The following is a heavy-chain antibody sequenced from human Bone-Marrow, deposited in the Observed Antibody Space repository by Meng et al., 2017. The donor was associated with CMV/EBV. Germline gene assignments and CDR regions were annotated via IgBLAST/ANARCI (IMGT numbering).Heavy chain of an antibody. D-gene: IGHD6-19*01. CDR3: ARVNAGLADYYYYYGMDV. V-gene: IGHV3-48*03. Sequence: GESLKISCAASGFTFSSYEMNWVRQAPGKGLEWVSYISSSGSTIYYADSVKGRFTISRDNAKNSLYLQMNNLRAEDTAVYYCARVNAGLADYYYYYGMDVWGQGTTVTVSS. CDR2: ISSSGSTI. CDR1: GFTFSSYE. J-gene: IGHJ6*02.